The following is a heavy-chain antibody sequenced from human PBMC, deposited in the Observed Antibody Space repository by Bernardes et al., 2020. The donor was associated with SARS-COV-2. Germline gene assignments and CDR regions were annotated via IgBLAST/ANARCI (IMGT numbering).Heavy chain of an antibody. CDR1: GGSISSSSYY. J-gene: IGHJ5*01. CDR3: ARRYSGYDMFNWFDS. D-gene: IGHD5-12*01. Sequence: SETLSLTCTVSGGSISSSSYYWGWIRQPPGKGLEWIVSFYSSGSTYYNPSLKSRVTISVDTSKNQLSLSLSSVTAADTAVYYCARRYSGYDMFNWFDSWGQGAQITVSS. V-gene: IGHV4-39*01. CDR2: FYSSGST.